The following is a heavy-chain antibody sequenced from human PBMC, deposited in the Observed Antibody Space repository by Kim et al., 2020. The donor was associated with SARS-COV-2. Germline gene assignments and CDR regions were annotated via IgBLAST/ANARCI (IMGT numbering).Heavy chain of an antibody. D-gene: IGHD6-19*01. V-gene: IGHV4-39*01. CDR2: VYYSGST. CDR1: GGSISSSSYY. J-gene: IGHJ5*01. Sequence: SETLSLTCTVSGGSISSSSYYWGWIRQSPGKGLEWIGNVYYSGSTYYNPSLKSRVTISVDTSKNQFSLKVRSLTAADTALYYCARRKGSGWDNWFDSWGQGTLVTVSS. CDR3: ARRKGSGWDNWFDS.